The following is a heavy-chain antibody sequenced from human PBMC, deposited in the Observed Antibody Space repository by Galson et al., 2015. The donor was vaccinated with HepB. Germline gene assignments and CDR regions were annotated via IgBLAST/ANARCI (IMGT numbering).Heavy chain of an antibody. V-gene: IGHV3-74*01. CDR2: INIDGSTT. CDR1: GFTFSTYW. D-gene: IGHD3-16*01. Sequence: SLRLSCAASGFTFSTYWMHWVRQAPGKGLVWVSHINIDGSTTYYADSVKGRFTISRDNSKNTLYLQMNSLRAEDTAVYYCAKEGASFYFDYWGQGTLVTVSS. CDR3: AKEGASFYFDY. J-gene: IGHJ4*02.